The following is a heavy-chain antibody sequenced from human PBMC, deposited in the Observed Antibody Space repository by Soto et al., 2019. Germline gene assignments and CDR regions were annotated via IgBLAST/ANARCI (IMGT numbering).Heavy chain of an antibody. J-gene: IGHJ4*02. D-gene: IGHD4-17*01. CDR2: ISGSGGST. CDR3: AKGDDYGDSGPFDY. V-gene: IGHV3-23*01. CDR1: GFTFSSYA. Sequence: HPGGSLRLSCAASGFTFSSYAMSWVRQAPGKGLEWVSAISGSGGSTYYADSVKGRFTISRDNSKNTLYLQMNSLRPEDTAVYYWAKGDDYGDSGPFDYWGQGTRVTVSS.